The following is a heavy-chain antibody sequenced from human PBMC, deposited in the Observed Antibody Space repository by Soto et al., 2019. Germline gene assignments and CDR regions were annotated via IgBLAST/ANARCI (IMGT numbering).Heavy chain of an antibody. V-gene: IGHV3-53*02. CDR3: ARDDYGDYRGAFDI. CDR2: IYSGGST. J-gene: IGHJ3*02. D-gene: IGHD4-17*01. Sequence: EVQLVETGGGLIQPGGSLRLSCAASGFTVSSNYMSWVRQAPGKGLEWVSVIYSGGSTYYADSVKGRFTISRDNSKNTLYLQMNSLRAEDTAVYYCARDDYGDYRGAFDIWGQGTMVTVSS. CDR1: GFTVSSNY.